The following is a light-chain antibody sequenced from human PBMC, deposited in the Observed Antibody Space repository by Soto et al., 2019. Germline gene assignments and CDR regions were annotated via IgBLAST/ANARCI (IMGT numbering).Light chain of an antibody. J-gene: IGKJ1*01. Sequence: EVVMTQSPATLSVSPGERATVSCRASQSVSSNLSWYQPKPRQAPSVLIYGGFSRATGSGSGTAFATIISCLQSADFATYYCQQYYGYRRTFGQGTKVDIK. CDR3: QQYYGYRRT. CDR1: QSVSSN. V-gene: IGKV3-15*01. CDR2: GGF.